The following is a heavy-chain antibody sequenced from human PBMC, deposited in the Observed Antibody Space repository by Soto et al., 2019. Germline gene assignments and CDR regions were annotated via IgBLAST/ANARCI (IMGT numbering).Heavy chain of an antibody. V-gene: IGHV3-23*01. CDR2: LSAGGDNT. D-gene: IGHD5-12*01. CDR1: GFTFSNYA. Sequence: PGGSLRLSCSASGFTFSNYAMSWVRQAPGKGLEWVSALSAGGDNTYYADSMRGRFTISRDNSRNTLYLQMNSLRAEDTAVYYCAKASDSGYDFHFDYWGQGALVTVSS. J-gene: IGHJ4*02. CDR3: AKASDSGYDFHFDY.